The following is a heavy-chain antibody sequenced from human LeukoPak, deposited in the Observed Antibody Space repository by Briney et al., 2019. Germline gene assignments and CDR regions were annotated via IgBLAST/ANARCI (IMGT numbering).Heavy chain of an antibody. V-gene: IGHV3-9*01. D-gene: IGHD2-2*01. J-gene: IGHJ4*02. CDR1: GFTFDDYA. CDR3: AKDSLRYCSSTSCYQFDY. CDR2: ISWNSGSI. Sequence: GGSLRLSCAASGFTFDDYAMHWVRQAPGKGLEWVSGISWNSGSIGYADSVKGRFTISRDNAKNSLYLQMNSLRVEDTALYYCAKDSLRYCSSTSCYQFDYWGQGTLVTVSS.